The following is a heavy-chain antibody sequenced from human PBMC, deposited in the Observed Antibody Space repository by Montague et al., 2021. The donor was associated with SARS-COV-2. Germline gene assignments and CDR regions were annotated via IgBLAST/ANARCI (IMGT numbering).Heavy chain of an antibody. CDR1: GFIFNNYA. CDR2: IYSDGSST. Sequence: SLRLSCAASGFIFNNYAMTWVRQAPGKGLEWVSIIYSDGSSTYYADSVKGRFTISRDNSKNTLYLQMNSLRAEDTAVYSCTKGGRNFYELDGFDSWGQGTPVTVSS. D-gene: IGHD3-3*01. CDR3: TKGGRNFYELDGFDS. V-gene: IGHV3-23*03. J-gene: IGHJ4*02.